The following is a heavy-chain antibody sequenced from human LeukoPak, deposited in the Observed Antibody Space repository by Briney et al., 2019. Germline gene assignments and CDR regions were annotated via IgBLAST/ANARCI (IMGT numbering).Heavy chain of an antibody. J-gene: IGHJ3*02. V-gene: IGHV4-4*02. D-gene: IGHD3-16*02. Sequence: SETLSLTCAVSGGSISSSNWWSWVRQPPGKGLEWIGEIYHSGSTNYNPSLKSRVTISVDKSKNQFSLKLSSVTAADTAVYYCARRDYVWGSYRYSDAFDIWGQGTMVTVSS. CDR3: ARRDYVWGSYRYSDAFDI. CDR2: IYHSGST. CDR1: GGSISSSNW.